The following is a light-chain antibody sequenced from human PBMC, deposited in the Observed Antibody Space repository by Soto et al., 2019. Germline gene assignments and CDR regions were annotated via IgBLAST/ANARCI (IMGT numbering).Light chain of an antibody. CDR3: CSCTRNNTRV. J-gene: IGLJ2*01. Sequence: QSVLTQPASVSGSPGQSITISCTGTSSDVGGYNYVSWYQRHPGKAPKVMIYDVTNRPSGVSNRFSGSKSGNTAALTISGLQAEDEADYYCCSCTRNNTRVFGGGTKLTVL. CDR1: SSDVGGYNY. V-gene: IGLV2-14*01. CDR2: DVT.